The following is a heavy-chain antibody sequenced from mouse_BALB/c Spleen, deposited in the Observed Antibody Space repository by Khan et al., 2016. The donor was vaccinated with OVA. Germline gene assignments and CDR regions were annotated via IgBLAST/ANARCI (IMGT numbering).Heavy chain of an antibody. CDR1: GFTFSSYT. J-gene: IGHJ3*01. V-gene: IGHV5-9*03. CDR3: ARSNYGNFAY. Sequence: EVELVESGGGLVKPGGSLKLSCAASGFTFSSYTMSWIRQTPEKRLEWVATISSGGDNTYYPDSVKGRFTSSRDNAKNNLYLQMSSLRSEDTALYYCARSNYGNFAYWGQGTLVTVSA. CDR2: ISSGGDNT. D-gene: IGHD2-1*01.